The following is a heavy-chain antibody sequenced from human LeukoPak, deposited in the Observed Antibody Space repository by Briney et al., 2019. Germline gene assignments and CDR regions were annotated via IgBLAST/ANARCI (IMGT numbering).Heavy chain of an antibody. CDR2: IWYDGSNK. J-gene: IGHJ4*02. Sequence: PGGSLRLSCAASGFTFSSYGMHWVRQAPGKGLEWVAVIWYDGSNKYYADSVKGRFTISRDNSKNTLYLQMDSLRAEDTAVYYCARDSYGSGSYRVIRYYFDYWGQGTLVTVSS. V-gene: IGHV3-33*01. CDR1: GFTFSSYG. D-gene: IGHD3-10*01. CDR3: ARDSYGSGSYRVIRYYFDY.